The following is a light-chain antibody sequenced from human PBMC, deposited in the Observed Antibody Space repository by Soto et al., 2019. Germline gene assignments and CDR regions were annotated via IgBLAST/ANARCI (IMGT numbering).Light chain of an antibody. Sequence: QSVLTQPASVSGSPGQSITISCTGTSSDVGGYNYVSWYQQHPGKAPKLMIYDVSNRPSEVSNRCSGSKTGNTASMTISGLQAEAEADYYCSSYTSSRTLYVVGTGTKLTVL. CDR1: SSDVGGYNY. J-gene: IGLJ1*01. V-gene: IGLV2-14*01. CDR2: DVS. CDR3: SSYTSSRTLYV.